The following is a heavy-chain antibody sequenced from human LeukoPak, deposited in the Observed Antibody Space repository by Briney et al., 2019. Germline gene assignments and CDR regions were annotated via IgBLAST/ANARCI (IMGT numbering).Heavy chain of an antibody. Sequence: GGSLRLSCAASGFTFSSYAMSWVRQAPGKGLEWVANIKQDGSEKYYVDSVKGRFTISRDNAKNSLYLQMNSLRAEDTAVYYCARDSSSWSGGWFDPWGQGTLVTVSS. V-gene: IGHV3-7*01. J-gene: IGHJ5*02. D-gene: IGHD6-13*01. CDR2: IKQDGSEK. CDR1: GFTFSSYA. CDR3: ARDSSSWSGGWFDP.